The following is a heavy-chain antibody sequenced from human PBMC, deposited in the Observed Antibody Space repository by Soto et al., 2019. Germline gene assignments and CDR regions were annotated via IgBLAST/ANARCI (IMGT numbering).Heavy chain of an antibody. CDR1: GGTFSSNA. Sequence: QVQLVQSGAEVKKPGSSVKVSCKASGGTFSSNAISWVRQAPGQGLEWMGGILPMFETANYAQKFQGRVTITADESTSTAYMALSSLRSEDTAVYYCARGLRHFDWLEDNYYYGMDVWGQGTTVTVSS. D-gene: IGHD3-9*01. CDR2: ILPMFETA. CDR3: ARGLRHFDWLEDNYYYGMDV. J-gene: IGHJ6*02. V-gene: IGHV1-69*01.